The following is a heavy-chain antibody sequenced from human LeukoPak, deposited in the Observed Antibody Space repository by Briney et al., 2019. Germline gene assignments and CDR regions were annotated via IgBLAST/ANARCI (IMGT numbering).Heavy chain of an antibody. V-gene: IGHV4-59*01. CDR3: ASVQAYCSGGSCATFDY. CDR2: IYYSGST. CDR1: GGSISSYY. D-gene: IGHD2-15*01. Sequence: SETLSLTCTVSGGSISSYYWSWIRQPPGKGLEWIGYIYYSGSTNYNPSLKSRVTISVDTSKNQFSLKLSSVTAADTAVYYCASVQAYCSGGSCATFDYWGQGTLVTVSS. J-gene: IGHJ4*02.